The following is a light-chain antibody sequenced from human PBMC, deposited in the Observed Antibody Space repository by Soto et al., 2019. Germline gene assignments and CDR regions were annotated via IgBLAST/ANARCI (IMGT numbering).Light chain of an antibody. CDR3: QQYGSSPYT. V-gene: IGKV3-20*01. J-gene: IGKJ2*01. CDR2: GAS. Sequence: EIVLTQSPGTLSLSPGERATLSCRASQSVSSSYLAWYQQKPGQAPRLLIYGASSRATGIPDRFSGSGSGTDFTLTISRLDPEDFAVYYCQQYGSSPYTFAQGTKLEI. CDR1: QSVSSSY.